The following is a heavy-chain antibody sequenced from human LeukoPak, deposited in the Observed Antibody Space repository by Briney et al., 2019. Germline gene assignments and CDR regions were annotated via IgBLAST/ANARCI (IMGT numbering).Heavy chain of an antibody. V-gene: IGHV3-7*01. Sequence: GGSLRLSCAASGFTFSSYWMSWVRQAPGKGLEWVANIKQDGSEKYYVDSVKGRFTISRDNAKNSLYLQMNSLRAEDTAVYYCARIGYCSGGSCYYQYFDYWRQGTLVTVSS. CDR2: IKQDGSEK. D-gene: IGHD2-15*01. CDR1: GFTFSSYW. J-gene: IGHJ4*02. CDR3: ARIGYCSGGSCYYQYFDY.